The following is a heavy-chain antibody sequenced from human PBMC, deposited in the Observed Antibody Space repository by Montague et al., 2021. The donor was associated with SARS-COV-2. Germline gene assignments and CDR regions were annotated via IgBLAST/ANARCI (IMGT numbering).Heavy chain of an antibody. CDR2: ISGSGGSR. Sequence: SLRLSCAAPRFTFSSYAMSWVRQAPGKGLEWVSAISGSGGSRYSAGSLRGRFTISRDNSKNTLYLQLNSLRAEDTAVYYCAKDLTGGGELQGLFDYWGQGTLVTVSS. J-gene: IGHJ4*02. CDR3: AKDLTGGGELQGLFDY. CDR1: RFTFSSYA. V-gene: IGHV3-23*01. D-gene: IGHD1-14*01.